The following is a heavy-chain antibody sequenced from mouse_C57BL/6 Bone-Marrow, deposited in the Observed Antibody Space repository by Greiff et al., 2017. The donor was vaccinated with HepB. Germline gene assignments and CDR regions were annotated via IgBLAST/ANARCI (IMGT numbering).Heavy chain of an antibody. CDR3: ARGYYGSSHWYFDV. V-gene: IGHV3-1*01. J-gene: IGHJ1*03. Sequence: EVKVVDSGPGMVKPSQSLSLTCTVTGYSITSGYDWHWIRHFPGNKLEWMGYISYSGSTNYNPSLKSRISITHDTSKNHFFLKLNSVTTEDTATYYCARGYYGSSHWYFDVWGTGTTVTVSS. CDR1: GYSITSGYD. D-gene: IGHD1-1*01. CDR2: ISYSGST.